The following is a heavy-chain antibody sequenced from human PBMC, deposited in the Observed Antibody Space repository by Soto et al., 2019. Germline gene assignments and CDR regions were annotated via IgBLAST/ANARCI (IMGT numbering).Heavy chain of an antibody. CDR3: ARRPSDYYDSSGYYLLNDY. D-gene: IGHD3-22*01. Sequence: ASVKVSCKASGYTFTSYGISWVRQAPGQGLEWMGWISAYNGNTNYAQKLQGRVTMTTDTSTSTAYMELRSLRSDDTAVYYCARRPSDYYDSSGYYLLNDYWGQGTLVTVSS. CDR2: ISAYNGNT. J-gene: IGHJ4*02. V-gene: IGHV1-18*04. CDR1: GYTFTSYG.